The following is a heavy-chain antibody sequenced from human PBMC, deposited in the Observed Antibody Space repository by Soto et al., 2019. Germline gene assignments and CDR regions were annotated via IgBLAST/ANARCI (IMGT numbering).Heavy chain of an antibody. D-gene: IGHD3-22*01. CDR1: GYTLTELS. CDR3: ATKYYYDSSGRYYYYGMDV. CDR2: FDPEDGET. J-gene: IGHJ6*02. V-gene: IGHV1-24*01. Sequence: GASVKVSCKVSGYTLTELSMHWVRQAPGKGLEWMGGFDPEDGETIYAQKFQGRVTMTEDTSTDTAYMELSSLRSEDTAVYYCATKYYYDSSGRYYYYGMDVWGQGTTVNVSS.